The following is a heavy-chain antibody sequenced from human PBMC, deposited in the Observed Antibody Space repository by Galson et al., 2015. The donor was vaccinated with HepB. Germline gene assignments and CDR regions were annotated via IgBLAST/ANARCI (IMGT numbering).Heavy chain of an antibody. CDR2: INAGNGNT. CDR3: ARWRVSGSGSMPFDY. Sequence: SVKVSCKASGYTFTSYAMHWVRQAPGQRLEWMGWINAGNGNTKYSQKFQGRVTITRDTSASTAYMELSSLRSEDTAVYYCARWRVSGSGSMPFDYWGQGTLVTVSS. J-gene: IGHJ4*02. CDR1: GYTFTSYA. V-gene: IGHV1-3*01. D-gene: IGHD3-10*01.